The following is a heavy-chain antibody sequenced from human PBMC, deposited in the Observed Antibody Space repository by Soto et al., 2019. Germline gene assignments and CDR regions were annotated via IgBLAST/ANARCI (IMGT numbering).Heavy chain of an antibody. J-gene: IGHJ6*02. CDR3: ARGGKERFRGPGMDV. CDR1: GGRFSTYA. D-gene: IGHD1-1*01. V-gene: IGHV1-69*01. CDR2: IITFFGAA. Sequence: VQLVQSGAEVRKPGSSVRVSCKASGGRFSTYAFNWVRQAPGQGLEWLGGIITFFGAAMYAQKFQGRVTITADDLTTTAYMELSGLRSEDTAVYYCARGGKERFRGPGMDVWGQGTTVTVSS.